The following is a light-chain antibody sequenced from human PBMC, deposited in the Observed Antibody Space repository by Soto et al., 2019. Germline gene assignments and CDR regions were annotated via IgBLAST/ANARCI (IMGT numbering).Light chain of an antibody. CDR2: VNSDGSH. J-gene: IGLJ3*02. CDR3: QTWATGIQV. V-gene: IGLV4-69*01. Sequence: QPVLTQSPSASASLGASVKLTCALSSGHSSYAIAWHQQQPEKGPRYLMKVNSDGSHSKGDGIPDRFSGSSSGAERYLTISSLQSEDGADYYCQTWATGIQVFGGGTKVTVL. CDR1: SGHSSYA.